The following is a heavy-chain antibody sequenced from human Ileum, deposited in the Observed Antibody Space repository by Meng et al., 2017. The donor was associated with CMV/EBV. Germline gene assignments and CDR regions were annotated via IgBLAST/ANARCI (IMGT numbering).Heavy chain of an antibody. J-gene: IGHJ4*02. V-gene: IGHV3-15*01. CDR3: TTRPY. CDR2: ITSKTDGGKT. Sequence: GESLKISCAASGFTFNNAWMNWVRQAPGKGLEWVGRITSKTDGGKTDYAAPVKGRFTIARDDSQNTLYLQMNSLKTVDTAVYYCTTRPYWGQGTLVTVSS. D-gene: IGHD6-6*01. CDR1: GFTFNNAW.